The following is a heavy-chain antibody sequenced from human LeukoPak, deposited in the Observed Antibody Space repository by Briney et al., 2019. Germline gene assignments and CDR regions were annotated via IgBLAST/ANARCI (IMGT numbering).Heavy chain of an antibody. Sequence: GGSLRLSCAAPGFTVSSNYMSWVRQAPGKGLEWVSGISWNSGSIGYADSVKGRFTISRDNAKNSLYLQMNSLRGEDMALYYCAKGYGSGSYHLDYWGQGTLVTVSS. V-gene: IGHV3-9*03. J-gene: IGHJ4*02. D-gene: IGHD3-10*01. CDR3: AKGYGSGSYHLDY. CDR2: ISWNSGSI. CDR1: GFTVSSNY.